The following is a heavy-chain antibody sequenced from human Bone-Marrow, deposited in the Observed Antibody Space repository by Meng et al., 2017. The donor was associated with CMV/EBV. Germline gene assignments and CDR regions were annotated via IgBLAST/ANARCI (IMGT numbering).Heavy chain of an antibody. D-gene: IGHD6-19*01. V-gene: IGHV1-46*01. CDR2: INPSGGST. CDR3: ARDQISVSGLSYYFDF. J-gene: IGHJ4*02. Sequence: ASVKVSCKASGGTFSSYAISWVRQAPGQGLEWMAMINPSGGSTTFAHNFQGRLTMTTDTSTSTAHMELSNLRSDDTAVYYCARDQISVSGLSYYFDFWGQGTLVTVSS. CDR1: GGTFSSYA.